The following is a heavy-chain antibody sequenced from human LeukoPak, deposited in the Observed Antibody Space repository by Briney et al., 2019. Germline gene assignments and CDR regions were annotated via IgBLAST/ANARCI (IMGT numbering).Heavy chain of an antibody. CDR2: IYYSGST. V-gene: IGHV4-59*08. Sequence: SETLSLTCTVSGGSISSYYWSWIRQPPGKGLEWIGYIYYSGSTNYNPSLKSRVTISVDTSKNQFSLKQSSVTAADTAVYYCARYGRDSSSFNWFDPWGQGTLVTVSS. J-gene: IGHJ5*02. CDR1: GGSISSYY. CDR3: ARYGRDSSSFNWFDP. D-gene: IGHD6-13*01.